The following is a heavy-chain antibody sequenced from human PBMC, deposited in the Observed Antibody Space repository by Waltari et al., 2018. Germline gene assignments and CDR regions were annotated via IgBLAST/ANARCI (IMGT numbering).Heavy chain of an antibody. CDR1: GGTFSSYA. CDR3: ARDTRDYGDIDV. J-gene: IGHJ6*02. CDR2: SIPIFGTA. V-gene: IGHV1-69*01. D-gene: IGHD4-17*01. Sequence: QVQLVQSGAEVKKPGSSVKVSCKASGGTFSSYAISWVRQAPGQGLEWMGGSIPIFGTANYAQKFQGRVTSTADESTSTAYMELSSLRSEDTAVYYCARDTRDYGDIDVWGQGTTVTVSS.